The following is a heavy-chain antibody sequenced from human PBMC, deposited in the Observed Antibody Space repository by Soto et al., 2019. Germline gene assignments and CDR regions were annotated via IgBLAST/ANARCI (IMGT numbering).Heavy chain of an antibody. D-gene: IGHD6-19*01. Sequence: EVQLLESGGGLVQPGGSLRLSCAASGFTFSSYAMSWVRQAPGKGLEWVSAISGSGGSTYYADSVKGRFTISRDNSKNTMYLQINSLRAEDTAVYYCSRRSSGWYFDYWGQGTLVTVSS. J-gene: IGHJ4*02. CDR2: ISGSGGST. CDR1: GFTFSSYA. V-gene: IGHV3-23*01. CDR3: SRRSSGWYFDY.